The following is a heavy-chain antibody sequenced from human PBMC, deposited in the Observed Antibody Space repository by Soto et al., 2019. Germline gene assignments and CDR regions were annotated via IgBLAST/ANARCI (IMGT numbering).Heavy chain of an antibody. Sequence: GGSLRLSCAASGFTLSSYAMHWVRQAPGKGLEWVAVIPYDGSNKYYADSVKGRFTISRDNSKNTLYPQMNSLRAEDTAVYYCARVDMIVVVITQVGAFDIWGQGTMVTVSS. CDR1: GFTLSSYA. D-gene: IGHD3-22*01. J-gene: IGHJ3*02. CDR2: IPYDGSNK. V-gene: IGHV3-30-3*01. CDR3: ARVDMIVVVITQVGAFDI.